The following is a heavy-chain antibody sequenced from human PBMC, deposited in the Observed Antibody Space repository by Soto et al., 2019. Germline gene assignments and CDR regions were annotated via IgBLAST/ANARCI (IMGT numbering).Heavy chain of an antibody. V-gene: IGHV1-3*01. CDR2: INAGNGNT. Sequence: ASVKVSCKASGYTFTSYAMHWVRQAPGQRLEWMGWINAGNGNTKYSQKFQGRVTITRDTSASTAYMELSSLRSEDTAVYYCAMPYDYSNYGYYYYYMDVWGKGTTVTVSS. CDR1: GYTFTSYA. CDR3: AMPYDYSNYGYYYYYMDV. D-gene: IGHD4-4*01. J-gene: IGHJ6*03.